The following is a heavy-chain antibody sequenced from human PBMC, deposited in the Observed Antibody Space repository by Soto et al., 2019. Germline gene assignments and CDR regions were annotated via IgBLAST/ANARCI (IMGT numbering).Heavy chain of an antibody. J-gene: IGHJ4*02. Sequence: GGSLRLSCAASGFTFSSYAMSWVRQAPGKGLEWVSAISGSGGSTYYADSVKGRFTISRDNSKNTLYLQMNSLRAEDTAVYYCAKAYYDFWSGYRPLDYWGQGTLVTVSS. CDR3: AKAYYDFWSGYRPLDY. V-gene: IGHV3-23*01. CDR2: ISGSGGST. CDR1: GFTFSSYA. D-gene: IGHD3-3*01.